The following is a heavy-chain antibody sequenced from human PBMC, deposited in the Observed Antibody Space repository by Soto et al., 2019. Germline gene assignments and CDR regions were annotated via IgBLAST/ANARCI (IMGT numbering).Heavy chain of an antibody. D-gene: IGHD3-3*01. Sequence: EVQLVQSGAEVKKPGESLKISCKGSGYSFTSYWIGWVRQMPGKGLEWMGIIYPGDSDTRYSPSFQGQVTISADKSISTAYLQWSSLKASDTAMYYCARQLGVTIFGVVTQYGMDVWGQGTTVTVSS. CDR3: ARQLGVTIFGVVTQYGMDV. CDR2: IYPGDSDT. V-gene: IGHV5-51*01. CDR1: GYSFTSYW. J-gene: IGHJ6*02.